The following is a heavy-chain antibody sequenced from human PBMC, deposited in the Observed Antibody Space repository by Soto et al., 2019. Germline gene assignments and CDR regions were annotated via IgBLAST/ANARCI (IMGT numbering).Heavy chain of an antibody. Sequence: GGSLRLSCAASGFTFSSYAMSWVRQAPGKGLEWVSAISGSGGSTYYADPVKGRFTISRDNSKNTLCLQMNSLRAEDTAVYYCAKRKYGSGIYYYYGMDAWGQGTTVTVS. CDR3: AKRKYGSGIYYYYGMDA. CDR2: ISGSGGST. D-gene: IGHD3-10*01. V-gene: IGHV3-23*01. CDR1: GFTFSSYA. J-gene: IGHJ6*02.